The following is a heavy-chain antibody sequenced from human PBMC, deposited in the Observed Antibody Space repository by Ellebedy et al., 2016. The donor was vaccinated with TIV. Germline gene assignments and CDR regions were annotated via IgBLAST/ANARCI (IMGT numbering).Heavy chain of an antibody. V-gene: IGHV3-66*01. Sequence: GGSLRLSCAVSGSSVTTDYMSWVRQAPGKGPEWVSILYGDDRAFYSDAVEGRFFISRDNSQNMLYLQMNSLGAEDTAVYFCARDVRPNIGNFWGQGTLVTVSS. CDR2: LYGDDRA. J-gene: IGHJ4*02. CDR1: GSSVTTDY. CDR3: ARDVRPNIGNF. D-gene: IGHD2/OR15-2a*01.